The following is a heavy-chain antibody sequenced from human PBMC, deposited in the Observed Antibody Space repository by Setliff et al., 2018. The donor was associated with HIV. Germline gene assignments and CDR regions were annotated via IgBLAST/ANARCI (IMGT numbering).Heavy chain of an antibody. CDR3: AKVPYYNFWSGYYDYYMDV. V-gene: IGHV3-23*01. D-gene: IGHD3-3*01. J-gene: IGHJ6*03. CDR2: ISGSGGST. Sequence: PGGSLRLSCAASGFTFSSYAKSWVRQAPGKGLEWVSAISGSGGSTYYADSVKGRFTISRDNSKNTLYLQMNSLRAEDTAVYYCAKVPYYNFWSGYYDYYMDVWGKGTTVTVSS. CDR1: GFTFSSYA.